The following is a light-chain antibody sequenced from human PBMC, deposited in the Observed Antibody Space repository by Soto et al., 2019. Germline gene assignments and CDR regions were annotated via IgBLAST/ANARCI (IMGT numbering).Light chain of an antibody. J-gene: IGKJ5*01. CDR3: MQSTQLPPT. V-gene: IGKV2D-29*02. CDR1: QSLLHITGETF. Sequence: DVVMTQPPLSLSAAPGQPASISCKSSQSLLHITGETFLFWYLQKPGQSPQLLIYEASTRVSGVPDRFSGSGSGTDFTLEISRVETDDVGIYYCMQSTQLPPTFGQGTRLEIK. CDR2: EAS.